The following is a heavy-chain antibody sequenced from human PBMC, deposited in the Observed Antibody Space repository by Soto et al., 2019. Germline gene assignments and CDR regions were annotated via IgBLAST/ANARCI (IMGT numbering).Heavy chain of an antibody. V-gene: IGHV3-11*01. J-gene: IGHJ4*02. Sequence: PGGSGRLPSAASGVSVTDYFMISVSQAPGKALQWVSYFGAYGCSIYYAECVKGRFTLCRDDAKKSLYLLMNSPRAAATVVSYCARDDYTHGGYWGKGSRGTVSS. D-gene: IGHD3-3*01. CDR1: GVSVTDYF. CDR2: FGAYGCSI. CDR3: ARDDYTHGGY.